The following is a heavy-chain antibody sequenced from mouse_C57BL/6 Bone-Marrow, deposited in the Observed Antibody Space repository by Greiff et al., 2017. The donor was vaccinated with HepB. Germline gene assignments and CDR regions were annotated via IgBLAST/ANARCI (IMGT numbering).Heavy chain of an antibody. D-gene: IGHD3-1*01. J-gene: IGHJ4*01. Sequence: QVQLQQPGAELVKPGASVKLSCKASGYTFTSYWMHWVKQRPLQGLEWIGMIHPNSGSTNYNEKFKSKATLTVDKSSSTAYMQLSSLTSEDSAVYYCARSGRRNAMDYWGQGTSVTVSS. V-gene: IGHV1-64*01. CDR1: GYTFTSYW. CDR2: IHPNSGST. CDR3: ARSGRRNAMDY.